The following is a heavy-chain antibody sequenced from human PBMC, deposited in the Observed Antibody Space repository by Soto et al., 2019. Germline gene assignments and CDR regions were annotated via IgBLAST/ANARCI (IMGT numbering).Heavy chain of an antibody. CDR2: IVVDSGNT. CDR3: ATANNNSPIDY. CDR1: GFTFADSA. J-gene: IGHJ4*02. V-gene: IGHV1-58*01. D-gene: IGHD6-13*01. Sequence: SVKVSCKASGFTFADSAVQWVRQARGQRLEWIGRIVVDSGNTKYAQKFTERVTISWDMSTTTAFMELRSLRSEDTAVYYCATANNNSPIDYLGQGSLVTVSS.